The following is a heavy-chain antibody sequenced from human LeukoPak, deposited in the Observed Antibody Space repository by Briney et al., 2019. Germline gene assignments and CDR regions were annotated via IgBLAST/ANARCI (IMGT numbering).Heavy chain of an antibody. CDR2: LDVEDDEA. CDR3: ATEATSQDYNYYMDV. J-gene: IGHJ6*03. V-gene: IGHV1-24*01. Sequence: ASVKVSCKVSGYRLSELSMHWVRQAPGKGLEWMGGLDVEDDEAIYAQKFQGRVIMTEHTSTDTAYMGLSSLRSEDTAVYYSATEATSQDYNYYMDVWGKGTTVTVSS. CDR1: GYRLSELS. D-gene: IGHD2-2*01.